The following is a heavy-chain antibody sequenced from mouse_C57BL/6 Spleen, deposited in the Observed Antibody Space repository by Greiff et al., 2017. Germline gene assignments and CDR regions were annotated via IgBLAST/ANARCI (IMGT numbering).Heavy chain of an antibody. Sequence: QVQLQQPGAELVMPGASVKLSCKASGYTFTSYWMHWVKQRPGQGLEWIGEIDPSDSYTKYNQKFKCKSPITVDKSSSAAYMQLSSLTSEDSSVYYCAREGGTDYFDYGGQGTTLTFSS. D-gene: IGHD1-1*02. CDR1: GYTFTSYW. V-gene: IGHV1-69*01. J-gene: IGHJ2*01. CDR3: AREGGTDYFDY. CDR2: IDPSDSYT.